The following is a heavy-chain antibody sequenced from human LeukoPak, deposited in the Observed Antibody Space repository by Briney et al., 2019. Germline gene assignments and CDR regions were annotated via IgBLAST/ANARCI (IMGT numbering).Heavy chain of an antibody. D-gene: IGHD1-26*01. CDR1: GYTFTSYA. CDR2: INTNTGNP. Sequence: GASVKVSCKASGYTFTSYAMNWVRQAPGQGLEWMGWINTNTGNPTHAQGFRGRFVFSFDTSVSTAYLHISSLKAEDTAVYYCARGAVGLPVYRKLENWGQGTLVTVSS. CDR3: ARGAVGLPVYRKLEN. V-gene: IGHV7-4-1*02. J-gene: IGHJ4*02.